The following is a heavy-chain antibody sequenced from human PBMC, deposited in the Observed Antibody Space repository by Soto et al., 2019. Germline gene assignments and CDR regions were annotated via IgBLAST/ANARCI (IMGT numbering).Heavy chain of an antibody. Sequence: GGSLRLSCAASGFTFSSYAMSWVRQAPGKGLEWVSAISGSGGSTYYTDSVKGRFTISRDNSKNTLYLQMNSLRAEDTAVYYCAKDRMVVPAAILPYYFDYWGQGTLVTVSS. D-gene: IGHD2-2*02. CDR1: GFTFSSYA. CDR3: AKDRMVVPAAILPYYFDY. J-gene: IGHJ4*02. V-gene: IGHV3-23*01. CDR2: ISGSGGST.